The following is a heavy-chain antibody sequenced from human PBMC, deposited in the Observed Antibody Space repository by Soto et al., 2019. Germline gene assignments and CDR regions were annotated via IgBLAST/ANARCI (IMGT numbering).Heavy chain of an antibody. CDR1: GFTFSNYA. CDR2: ISASGRDT. J-gene: IGHJ4*02. V-gene: IGHV3-23*01. Sequence: HPGGSLRLSCAASGFTFSNYAMSWVRQAPGKGLEWVSGISASGRDTYYADSVKDRFTISRDNSKNTVYLQVNSLRADDTAIYYCAKGKSSGWYYFDYWGQGT. CDR3: AKGKSSGWYYFDY. D-gene: IGHD6-19*01.